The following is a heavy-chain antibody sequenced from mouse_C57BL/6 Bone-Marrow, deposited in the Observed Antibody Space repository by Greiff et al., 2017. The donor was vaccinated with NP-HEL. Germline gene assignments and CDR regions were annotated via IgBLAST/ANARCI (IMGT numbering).Heavy chain of an antibody. Sequence: QVQLQQSGAELARPGASVKLSCKASGYTFTSYGISWVKQRTGTGLEWIGEIYPRSGNTYYNEKFTGKATLTADKSSRTAYMELRSLTSEDSAVYFCARITTVVARYFDVWGTGTTVTVSS. CDR3: ARITTVVARYFDV. CDR2: IYPRSGNT. D-gene: IGHD1-1*01. V-gene: IGHV1-81*01. CDR1: GYTFTSYG. J-gene: IGHJ1*03.